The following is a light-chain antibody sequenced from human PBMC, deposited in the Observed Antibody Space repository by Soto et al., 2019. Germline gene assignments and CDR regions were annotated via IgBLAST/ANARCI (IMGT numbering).Light chain of an antibody. CDR1: SSDVGSYSL. CDR3: CSYAGSTTLYV. V-gene: IGLV2-23*02. Sequence: SVLSQPASVSRSPGPSITISCTGTSSDVGSYSLVSWYQQHPGKAPKLMIYEVSKRPSGVSNRFSASKSGNTASLTISGLQAEDEADYYCCSYAGSTTLYVFGSGTKVTVL. J-gene: IGLJ1*01. CDR2: EVS.